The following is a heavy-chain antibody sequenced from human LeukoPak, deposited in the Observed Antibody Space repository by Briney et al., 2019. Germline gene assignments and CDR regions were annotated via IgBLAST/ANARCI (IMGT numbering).Heavy chain of an antibody. CDR2: ISSSSSNI. V-gene: IGHV3-48*01. CDR1: GFTFSSYS. CDR3: ARALKSYDSSGYYYGS. D-gene: IGHD3-22*01. Sequence: GGSLRLSCAASGFTFSSYSMNWVRQAPGKGLEWVSYISSSSSNIYYADSVKGRFTISRDNAKNSLYLQMNSLRAEDTAVYYCARALKSYDSSGYYYGSWGQGTLVTVSS. J-gene: IGHJ4*02.